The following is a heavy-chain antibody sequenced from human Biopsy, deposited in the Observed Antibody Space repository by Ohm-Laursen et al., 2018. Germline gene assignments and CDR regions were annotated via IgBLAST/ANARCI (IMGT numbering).Heavy chain of an antibody. CDR2: ISSRKNYI. CDR1: GFTFSTYT. CDR3: AKASGYSSGWPIDY. V-gene: IGHV3-21*04. D-gene: IGHD6-19*01. J-gene: IGHJ4*02. Sequence: SLRLSCAASGFTFSTYTMNWVRQAPGKGLEWVSCISSRKNYIYYTDSVKGRFAISRDNAKNSLYLQMHSLRAEDTAFYYCAKASGYSSGWPIDYWGQGNLVTVSS.